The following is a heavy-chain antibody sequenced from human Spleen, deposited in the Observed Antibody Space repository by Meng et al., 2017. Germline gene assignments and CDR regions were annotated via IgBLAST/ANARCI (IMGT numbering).Heavy chain of an antibody. J-gene: IGHJ4*01. CDR2: IYHSVSA. CDR1: GGSITSGGYS. Sequence: QLQLQESGSGLMKPSQTLYLTCAVSGGSITSGGYSWSWIRQPPGKGLEWIGHIYHSVSAFYRPSLESRVTISVDKSKNQFSLRLYSVTAADTAVYYCAREGGPLEHYFDLCGHGTLVTVSS. D-gene: IGHD1-26*01. CDR3: AREGGPLEHYFDL. V-gene: IGHV4-30-2*01.